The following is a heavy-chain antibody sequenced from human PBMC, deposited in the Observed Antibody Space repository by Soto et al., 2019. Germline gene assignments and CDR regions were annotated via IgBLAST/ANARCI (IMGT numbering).Heavy chain of an antibody. Sequence: GPSVKVSCKASGYTFTSYAMHWVRQAPGQRLEWMGWINAGTGNTKYSQEFQGRVTITRDTSASTAYMELSSLRSEDTAVYYCARGSTYYEFLTGPHVGWFDPWGKGTQVTVSS. CDR2: INAGTGNT. D-gene: IGHD3-9*01. J-gene: IGHJ5*02. CDR3: ARGSTYYEFLTGPHVGWFDP. V-gene: IGHV1-3*01. CDR1: GYTFTSYA.